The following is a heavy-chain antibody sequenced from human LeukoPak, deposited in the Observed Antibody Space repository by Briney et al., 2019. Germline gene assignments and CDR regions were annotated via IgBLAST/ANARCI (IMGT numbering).Heavy chain of an antibody. CDR1: GYTFSSSY. CDR2: INFSGGTT. V-gene: IGHV1-46*01. D-gene: IGHD5-12*01. CDR3: AKGAEWLRSVFDY. J-gene: IGHJ4*02. Sequence: RASVKVSYKASGYTFSSSYMHWVRQAPGQGLEWMGIINFSGGTTTYAQKFQGRVTITRDTSTSTVYMELSSLRSEDTAVYYCAKGAEWLRSVFDYWGQGTLVTVSS.